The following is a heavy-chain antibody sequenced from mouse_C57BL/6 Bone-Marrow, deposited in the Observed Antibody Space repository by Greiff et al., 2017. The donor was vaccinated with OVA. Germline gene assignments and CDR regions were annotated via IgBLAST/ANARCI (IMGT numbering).Heavy chain of an antibody. CDR1: GFSFNTYA. D-gene: IGHD4-1*01. V-gene: IGHV10-1*01. CDR3: VRGTGTGFAY. CDR2: IRSKSNNYAT. J-gene: IGHJ3*01. Sequence: DVMLVESGGGLVQPKGSLKLSCAASGFSFNTYAMNWVRQAPGKGLEWVARIRSKSNNYATYYADSVKDRFTISRDDSESMLYLQMNNLKTEDTAMYYCVRGTGTGFAYWGQGTLVTVSA.